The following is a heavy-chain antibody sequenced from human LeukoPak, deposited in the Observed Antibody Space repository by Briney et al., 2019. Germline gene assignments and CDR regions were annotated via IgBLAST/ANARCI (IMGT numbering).Heavy chain of an antibody. V-gene: IGHV3-20*04. J-gene: IGHJ6*03. CDR2: INWNGDGT. D-gene: IGHD2-8*01. CDR1: GFTFDDYG. Sequence: GSLRLSCAASGFTFDDYGMSWVRQAPGKGLEWVSSINWNGDGTGYAQSVKGRFTVSRDNAKNSLYLQMNSLRAEDTALYYCARVPVMDFYYYSYMDIWGKGTTVTVSS. CDR3: ARVPVMDFYYYSYMDI.